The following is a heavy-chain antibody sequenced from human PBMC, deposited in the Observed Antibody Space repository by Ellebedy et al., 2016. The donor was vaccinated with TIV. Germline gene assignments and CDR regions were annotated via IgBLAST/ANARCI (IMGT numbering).Heavy chain of an antibody. CDR2: IYPGDSDT. J-gene: IGHJ4*02. CDR3: ARWVDTAMVTVGFFDY. D-gene: IGHD5-18*01. CDR1: GYRFTSHW. V-gene: IGHV5-51*01. Sequence: ASVKVSCKGSGYRFTSHWIGWVRQMPGKGLEWMGIIYPGDSDTRYSPSFQGQVTISADKSISTAYLQWSSLKASDTAIYFCARWVDTAMVTVGFFDYWGQGTPVTVSS.